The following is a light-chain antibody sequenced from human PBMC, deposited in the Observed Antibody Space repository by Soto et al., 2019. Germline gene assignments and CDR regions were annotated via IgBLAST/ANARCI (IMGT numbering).Light chain of an antibody. CDR3: QQYNNWPRT. CDR2: GAS. Sequence: EIVMTQSPATLSVSAGKRATLSCRASQGVSANLAWYQQKPGQAPRLLIYGASTRATGIPARFSGSGSETEFTLTISSLQSEDFAVYYCQQYNNWPRTFGQGTKVDIK. CDR1: QGVSAN. V-gene: IGKV3-15*01. J-gene: IGKJ1*01.